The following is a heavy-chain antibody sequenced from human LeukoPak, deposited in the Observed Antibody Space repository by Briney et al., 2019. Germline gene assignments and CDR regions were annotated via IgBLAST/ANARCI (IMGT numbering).Heavy chain of an antibody. CDR3: ARESAPADAFDI. J-gene: IGHJ3*02. Sequence: GGSLRLSCAASGFTFSSYGMHWVRQAPGRGLEWVAFIRYDGSNKYYADSVKGRFTISRDNSKNTLYLQMNSLRAEDTAVYYCARESAPADAFDIWGQGTMVTVSS. V-gene: IGHV3-30*02. CDR2: IRYDGSNK. CDR1: GFTFSSYG.